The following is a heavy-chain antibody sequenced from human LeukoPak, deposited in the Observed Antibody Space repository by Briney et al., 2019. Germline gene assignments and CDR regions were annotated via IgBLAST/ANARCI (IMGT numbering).Heavy chain of an antibody. CDR3: ARTPVGYCSSTSCRYYYYYMDV. Sequence: PSETLSLTCTVPGGSISSYYWSWIRQPPGKGLEWIGYIYYSGSTNYNPSLKSRVTISADTSKNQFSLKLSSVTAADTAVYYCARTPVGYCSSTSCRYYYYYMDVWGKGTTVTVSS. J-gene: IGHJ6*03. D-gene: IGHD2-2*01. CDR1: GGSISSYY. V-gene: IGHV4-59*01. CDR2: IYYSGST.